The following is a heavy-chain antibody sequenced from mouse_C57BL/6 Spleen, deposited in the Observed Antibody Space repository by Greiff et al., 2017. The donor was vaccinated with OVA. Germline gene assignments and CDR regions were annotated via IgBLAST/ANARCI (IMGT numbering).Heavy chain of an antibody. CDR3: AREGGKTGTDY. CDR1: GYTFTSYW. CDR2: IHPNSGST. D-gene: IGHD4-1*01. Sequence: VQLQQPGAELVKPGASVKLSCKASGYTFTSYWMHWVKQRPGQGLEWIGMIHPNSGSTNYNEKFKSKATLTVDKSSSTAYMQLSSLTSEDSAVYYCAREGGKTGTDYWGQGTTLTVSS. V-gene: IGHV1-64*01. J-gene: IGHJ2*01.